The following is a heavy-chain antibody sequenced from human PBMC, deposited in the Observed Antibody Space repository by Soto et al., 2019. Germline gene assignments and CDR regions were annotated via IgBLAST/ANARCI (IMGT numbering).Heavy chain of an antibody. CDR2: IDPSGGST. CDR3: ARAMYDSSGYVYFDN. J-gene: IGHJ4*02. Sequence: ASVKVSCKASGYTFTTYYIHWVQQAPGQGLERMGIIDPSGGSTTYAQKFQGRVTMTRDTSTNTVYMELSGLRSEDTAVYYCARAMYDSSGYVYFDNWGQGTTVTVYS. CDR1: GYTFTTYY. V-gene: IGHV1-46*01. D-gene: IGHD3-22*01.